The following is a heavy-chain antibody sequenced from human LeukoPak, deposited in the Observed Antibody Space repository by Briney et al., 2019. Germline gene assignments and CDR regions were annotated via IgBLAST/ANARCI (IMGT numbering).Heavy chain of an antibody. CDR3: ARGRRGLLWFGEQKYNWFDP. CDR2: INHSGST. V-gene: IGHV4-34*01. J-gene: IGHJ5*02. CDR1: GGPFSGYY. D-gene: IGHD3-10*01. Sequence: SSETLSLTCAVYGGPFSGYYWSWIRQPPGKGLEWIGEINHSGSTNYNPSLKSRVTISVDTSKNQFSLKLSSVTAADTAVYYCARGRRGLLWFGEQKYNWFDPWGQGTLVTVSS.